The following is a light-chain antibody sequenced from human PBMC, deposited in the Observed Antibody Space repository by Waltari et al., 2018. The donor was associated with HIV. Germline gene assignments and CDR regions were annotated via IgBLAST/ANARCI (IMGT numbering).Light chain of an antibody. V-gene: IGKV3-11*01. CDR1: QSVSSF. CDR2: DAS. CDR3: QQRSNWLWT. Sequence: EVVLTQSPVTLSLSPGERATLSCRASQSVSSFLAWYQQKPGQAPRLLIDDASNRATGIPARFSGSGSGTDFTLTISSLEPEDFAVYFCQQRSNWLWTFGQGTKVEIK. J-gene: IGKJ1*01.